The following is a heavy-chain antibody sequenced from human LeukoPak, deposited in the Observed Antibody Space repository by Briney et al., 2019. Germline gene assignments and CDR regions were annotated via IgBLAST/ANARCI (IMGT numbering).Heavy chain of an antibody. D-gene: IGHD3-22*01. CDR3: ARGPYKYDGSGAFDI. Sequence: SETLSLTCSVSGDSISYFYWSWIRQPPGKGLEWIGYIYYSGSTNYNPSLKSRVTISVDTSKNQFSLKLSSVTAADTAVYYCARGPYKYDGSGAFDIWGQGTMVTVSS. J-gene: IGHJ3*02. CDR2: IYYSGST. V-gene: IGHV4-59*08. CDR1: GDSISYFY.